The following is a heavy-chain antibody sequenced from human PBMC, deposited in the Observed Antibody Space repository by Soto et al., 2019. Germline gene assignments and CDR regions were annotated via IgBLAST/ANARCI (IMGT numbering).Heavy chain of an antibody. CDR1: GGSISSGDYF. V-gene: IGHV4-30-4*01. J-gene: IGHJ6*02. D-gene: IGHD3-9*01. CDR2: ISSIGST. CDR3: ARGLVIRPYYYHGMDV. Sequence: QVPLQESGPGLVKPSQTLSLTCTVSGGSISSGDYFWSWIRQSPGKGLEWIGYISSIGSTYYNPSLKSRVSVSRDTSKNPFSLKLSSVTTTDTAVYYCARGLVIRPYYYHGMDVWGQGTTVTVSS.